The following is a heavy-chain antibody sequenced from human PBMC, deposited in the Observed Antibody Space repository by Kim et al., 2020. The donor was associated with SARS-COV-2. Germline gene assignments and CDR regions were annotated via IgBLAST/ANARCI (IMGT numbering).Heavy chain of an antibody. CDR1: GFTFDDYT. CDR2: ISWDGGST. Sequence: GGSLRLSCAASGFTFDDYTMHWVRQVPGKGLEWVSLISWDGGSTYYADSVKGRFTISRDNSKNSLYLQMNSLRTEDTALYYCARGGYYDIFRVVRPSRYYYYYYGMDVWGQGTTVTVSS. D-gene: IGHD3-9*01. CDR3: ARGGYYDIFRVVRPSRYYYYYYGMDV. V-gene: IGHV3-43*01. J-gene: IGHJ6*02.